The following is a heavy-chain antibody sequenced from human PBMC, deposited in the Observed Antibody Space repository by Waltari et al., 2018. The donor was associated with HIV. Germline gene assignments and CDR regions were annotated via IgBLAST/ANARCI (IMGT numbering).Heavy chain of an antibody. J-gene: IGHJ4*02. Sequence: EVQLVETGGGLIQPGGSLRLSCAASGLTVSSNFMNWVRQAPGKGLECVSLIYNNNSTYYADSVKGRFTISRDNSKNTLYLQMNSLRAEDTAVYYCARVRSTMGRFQGFDYWGQGTLVTVSS. CDR3: ARVRSTMGRFQGFDY. D-gene: IGHD1-26*01. CDR1: GLTVSSNF. CDR2: IYNNNST. V-gene: IGHV3-53*02.